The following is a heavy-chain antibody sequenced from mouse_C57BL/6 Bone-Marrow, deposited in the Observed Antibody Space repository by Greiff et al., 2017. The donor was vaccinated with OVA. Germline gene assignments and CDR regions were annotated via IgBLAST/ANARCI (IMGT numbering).Heavy chain of an antibody. CDR2: IDPSDSET. CDR3: ARSLYYGYDG. D-gene: IGHD2-2*01. J-gene: IGHJ2*01. Sequence: VQLQQPGAELVRPGSSVKLSCKASGYTFTSYWMHWVKQRPIQGLEWIGNIDPSDSETHYNQKFKDKATLTVDKSSSTAYLQLSSLTSEDSAVYYCARSLYYGYDGWGQGTTLTVSS. V-gene: IGHV1-52*01. CDR1: GYTFTSYW.